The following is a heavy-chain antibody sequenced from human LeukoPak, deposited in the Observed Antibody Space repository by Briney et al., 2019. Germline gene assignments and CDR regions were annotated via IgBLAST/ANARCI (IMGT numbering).Heavy chain of an antibody. J-gene: IGHJ3*02. CDR3: AREFGSGNAFDI. V-gene: IGHV4-38-2*02. D-gene: IGHD1-26*01. Sequence: SETLSLTCTVSGYSISSGYYWGWIRQPPGKVLEWIGSIYHSGSTYYNPSLKSRVTISVDTSKNQFSLKLSSVTAADTAVYYCAREFGSGNAFDIWGQGTMVTVSS. CDR1: GYSISSGYY. CDR2: IYHSGST.